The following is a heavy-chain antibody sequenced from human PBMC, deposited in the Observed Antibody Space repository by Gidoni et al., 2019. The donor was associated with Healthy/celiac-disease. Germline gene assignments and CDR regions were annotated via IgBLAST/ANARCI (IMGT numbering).Heavy chain of an antibody. CDR2: INHSGST. J-gene: IGHJ5*02. V-gene: IGHV4-34*01. Sequence: QVQLQQWGAGLLKPSETLSLTCAVYGGSFSGYYWSWIRQPPGKGLEWIGEINHSGSTNYNPSLKSRVTISVDTSKNQFSLKLSSVTAADTAVYYCARGKVWQLVRTWFDPWGQGTLVTVSS. D-gene: IGHD6-6*01. CDR3: ARGKVWQLVRTWFDP. CDR1: GGSFSGYY.